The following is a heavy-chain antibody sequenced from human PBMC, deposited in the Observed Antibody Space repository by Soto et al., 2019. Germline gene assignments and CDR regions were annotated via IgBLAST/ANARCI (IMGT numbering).Heavy chain of an antibody. CDR3: AREGGSRLEY. D-gene: IGHD3-16*01. J-gene: IGHJ4*02. V-gene: IGHV4-4*02. CDR1: GDSVFDGRW. CDR2: THHNGGT. Sequence: QVQLQESGPGLVKPSGTLSLTCAVSGDSVFDGRWWSWVRLPPGKGLEWIGETHHNGGTNYNPSLKSRVTISVDKSNNHFSLNLTSVTAADTAVYYCAREGGSRLEYWGQGTLVTVSS.